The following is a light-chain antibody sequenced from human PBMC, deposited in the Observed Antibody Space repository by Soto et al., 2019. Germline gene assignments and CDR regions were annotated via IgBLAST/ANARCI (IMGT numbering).Light chain of an antibody. CDR1: QSVSSN. CDR3: QQYNNWPRT. V-gene: IGKV3-15*01. CDR2: GAS. Sequence: EVVKTKSPATLSVPPGERATLSCRASQSVSSNLAWYQQKPGQAPRLLIYGASTRATGIPARFSGSGSGTEFTLTISSLQSEDFAVYYCQQYNNWPRTFGQGTKVEIK. J-gene: IGKJ1*01.